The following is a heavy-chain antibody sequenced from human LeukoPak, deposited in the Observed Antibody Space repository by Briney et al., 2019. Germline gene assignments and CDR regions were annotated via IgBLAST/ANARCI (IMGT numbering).Heavy chain of an antibody. CDR2: IKQDGSET. Sequence: GGSLRLSCAASGFTFSNYWMSWARQAPGKGLEWVANIKQDGSETYYVDSVEGRFTISRDNAKNSLYLQMNSLRAEDTAVYYCARVPWSSVTISDYWGQGTLVTVSS. J-gene: IGHJ4*02. V-gene: IGHV3-7*01. D-gene: IGHD3-10*01. CDR3: ARVPWSSVTISDY. CDR1: GFTFSNYW.